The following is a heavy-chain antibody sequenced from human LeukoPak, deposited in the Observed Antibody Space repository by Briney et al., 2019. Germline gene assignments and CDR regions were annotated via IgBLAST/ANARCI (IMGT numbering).Heavy chain of an antibody. CDR3: ARAPGAALD. V-gene: IGHV4-34*01. Sequence: SETLSLTCAVYGGSFSGYYWSWIRQSPGKGLEWIGEINHRGSTNYNPSLMSRVTVSLDTSKNQFSLKLSSVTAADTAVYYCARAPGAALDWGQGTLVTVSS. CDR1: GGSFSGYY. CDR2: INHRGST. D-gene: IGHD2-15*01. J-gene: IGHJ4*02.